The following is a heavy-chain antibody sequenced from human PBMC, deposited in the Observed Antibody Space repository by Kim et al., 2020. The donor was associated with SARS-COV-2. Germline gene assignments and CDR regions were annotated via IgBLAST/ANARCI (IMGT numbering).Heavy chain of an antibody. CDR2: ISGSCVRT. V-gene: IGHV3-23*01. CDR1: GFTFSSYP. D-gene: IGHD6-25*01. CDR3: SQAGAPPFLRGCVDS. Sequence: GGSLRLSCTASGFTFSSYPMSWVRQAPGKGLEWVSAISGSCVRTSFADSVSVRFTFSIANPKSTPFPHLHIHSPKATAAYYCSQAGAPPFLRGCVDS. J-gene: IGHJ5*01.